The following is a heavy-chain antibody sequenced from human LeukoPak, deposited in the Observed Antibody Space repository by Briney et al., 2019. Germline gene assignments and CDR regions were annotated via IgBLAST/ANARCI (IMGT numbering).Heavy chain of an antibody. J-gene: IGHJ6*02. CDR1: GFTFSSYW. CDR3: ARDLMDYGDYLKGYYYYYGMDV. Sequence: GGSLRLSCAASGFTFSSYWMSWVRQAPGKGLEWVANIKQDGSEKYYVDSVKGRFTISRDNSKNTLYLQMNSLRAEDTAVYYCARDLMDYGDYLKGYYYYYGMDVWGQGTTVTVSS. CDR2: IKQDGSEK. D-gene: IGHD4-17*01. V-gene: IGHV3-7*01.